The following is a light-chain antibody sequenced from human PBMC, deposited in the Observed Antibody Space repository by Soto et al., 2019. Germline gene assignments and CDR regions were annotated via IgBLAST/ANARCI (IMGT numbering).Light chain of an antibody. Sequence: QSVLTQPPSVSGAPGQRVTISCTGSSSNIGAGYDVHWYQQLPRTAPKLLIYGNSNRPSGVPDRLSGSKSGTSASPAITGLQAENEADYYCQSYDSSLSGVVFGGGTKLTVL. CDR2: GNS. CDR3: QSYDSSLSGVV. V-gene: IGLV1-40*01. J-gene: IGLJ2*01. CDR1: SSNIGAGYD.